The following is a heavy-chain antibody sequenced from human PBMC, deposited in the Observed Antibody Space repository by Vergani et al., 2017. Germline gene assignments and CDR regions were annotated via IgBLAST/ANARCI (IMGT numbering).Heavy chain of an antibody. V-gene: IGHV4-39*01. CDR1: GSSFRSSNYY. CDR3: ARHSTVEWLVKLGWIDP. CDR2: IYYRGST. Sequence: QLQLQESGPGLLKPSATLSLTCSVSGSSFRSSNYYWGWIRQPPGKGREWIASIYYRGSTYYNPSLKSRVTISVDTSKNQFSLKLSSVTAADTAVYFCARHSTVEWLVKLGWIDPWGQGILVTVSS. D-gene: IGHD6-19*01. J-gene: IGHJ5*02.